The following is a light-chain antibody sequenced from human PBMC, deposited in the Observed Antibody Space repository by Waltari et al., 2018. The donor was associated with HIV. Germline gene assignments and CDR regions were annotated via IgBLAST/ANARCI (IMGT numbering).Light chain of an antibody. CDR2: GAS. CDR3: QQYNVWPPWT. Sequence: EIVMTQSPATLSVSPGERATLSCRASQSVSGNLAWYQQKPGQAPRLLIYGASTRATGIPARFSGSGSGTEFTLSISSLQSEDFAVYYCQQYNVWPPWTFGQGTEAEIK. CDR1: QSVSGN. J-gene: IGKJ1*01. V-gene: IGKV3-15*01.